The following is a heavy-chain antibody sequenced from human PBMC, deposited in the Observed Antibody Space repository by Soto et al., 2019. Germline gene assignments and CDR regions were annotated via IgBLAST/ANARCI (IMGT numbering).Heavy chain of an antibody. CDR1: GCTFSSYA. J-gene: IGHJ6*02. V-gene: IGHV1-69*01. D-gene: IGHD2-2*01. CDR3: ARSQGSSTSLEIYDYSYYGTEV. Sequence: QVQLVQSGAEVKKPGSSVKVSCKASGCTFSSYAISWVRQAPGQGLEWMGGIIPISETTNYAQKFQGRVTITADESNSTAYMELSSLKSEDTALYYCARSQGSSTSLEIYDYSYYGTEVWGQGNTVTVSS. CDR2: IIPISETT.